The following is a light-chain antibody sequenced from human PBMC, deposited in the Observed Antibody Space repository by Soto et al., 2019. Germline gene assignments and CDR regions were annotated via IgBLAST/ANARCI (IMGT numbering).Light chain of an antibody. Sequence: VLTQSQGTLTLSPGERATLSCRASQSVSSNYLAWYQQKPGQAPRLLIYGASSRATGIPDRFSGSGSGTDFTLTISRLEPEDFAVYYCQQYGSSRWTFGQGTKVEIK. V-gene: IGKV3-20*01. CDR1: QSVSSNY. CDR2: GAS. CDR3: QQYGSSRWT. J-gene: IGKJ1*01.